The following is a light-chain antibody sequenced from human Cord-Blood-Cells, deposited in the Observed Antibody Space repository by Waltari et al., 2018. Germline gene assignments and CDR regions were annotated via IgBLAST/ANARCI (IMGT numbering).Light chain of an antibody. V-gene: IGLV2-8*01. J-gene: IGLJ1*01. CDR3: SSYAGSNNLGV. Sequence: QSALTQPPSASGSPGQSVTISCPGTSSDVVGYKYVPWYQQHPGKAPKLMIYEVSKRPSGVPDRFSGSKSGNTASLTVSGLQAEDEADYYCSSYAGSNNLGVFGTGTKVTVL. CDR2: EVS. CDR1: SSDVVGYKY.